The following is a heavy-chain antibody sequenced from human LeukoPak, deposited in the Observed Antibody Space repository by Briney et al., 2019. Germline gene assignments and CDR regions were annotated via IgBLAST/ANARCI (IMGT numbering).Heavy chain of an antibody. CDR2: IRSKANSYAT. D-gene: IGHD4-17*01. J-gene: IGHJ4*02. CDR3: TRDYGVLFGY. Sequence: GGSLRLSCAASGFTFSGSAIHWVRQASGKGLEWVGRIRSKANSYATSSAASVKGRFTISRDDSKNTAYLQMNSLKTEDTAVYYCTRDYGVLFGYWGQGTLVTVSS. CDR1: GFTFSGSA. V-gene: IGHV3-73*01.